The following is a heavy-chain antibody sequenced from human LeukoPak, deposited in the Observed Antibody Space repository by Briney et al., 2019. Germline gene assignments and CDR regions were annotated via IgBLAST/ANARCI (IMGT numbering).Heavy chain of an antibody. D-gene: IGHD2-15*01. J-gene: IGHJ4*02. V-gene: IGHV3-30-3*01. CDR3: ARDRRYCSGGSCYFDYFFDY. Sequence: PGGSLRLSCAASGFTFNSYAVHWVRRAPGKGLEWVAVISYDGSINFYAASVKGRFTISRDNSKNTLYLQMNSLRPEDTALYFCARDRRYCSGGSCYFDYFFDYWGQGTLVTVSS. CDR2: ISYDGSIN. CDR1: GFTFNSYA.